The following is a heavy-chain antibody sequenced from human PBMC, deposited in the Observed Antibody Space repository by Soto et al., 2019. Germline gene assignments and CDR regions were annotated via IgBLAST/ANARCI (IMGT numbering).Heavy chain of an antibody. D-gene: IGHD2-2*01. J-gene: IGHJ4*02. CDR1: GGSISSGGYY. CDR2: IYYSGST. V-gene: IGHV4-31*03. Sequence: NPSETLSLTCTVSGGSISSGGYYWSWIRQHPEKGLEWIGYIYYSGSTYYNPSLKSRVTISVDTSKNQFSLKLSSVTAADTAVYYCARGVSQTESSTGWIVGYYFDYWGQGTLVTVSS. CDR3: ARGVSQTESSTGWIVGYYFDY.